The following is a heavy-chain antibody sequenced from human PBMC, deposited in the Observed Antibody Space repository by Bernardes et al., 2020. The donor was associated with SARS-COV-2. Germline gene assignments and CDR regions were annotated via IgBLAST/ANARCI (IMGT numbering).Heavy chain of an antibody. D-gene: IGHD4-17*01. CDR3: ATDILVTTKFFDY. V-gene: IGHV3-23*01. J-gene: IGHJ4*01. CDR1: GFNFKEFA. CDR2: IGSSGGNT. Sequence: GGSLRLSCAVSGFNFKEFAMSWIRQAPGKGLEWVSAIGSSGGNTDYIDAVKGRFTISRDNFRNTVYLQMNRLRVEDSAIYFCATDILVTTKFFDYWGHGTQVTVSS.